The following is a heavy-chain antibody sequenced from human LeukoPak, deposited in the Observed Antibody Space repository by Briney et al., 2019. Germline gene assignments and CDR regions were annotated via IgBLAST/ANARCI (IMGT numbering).Heavy chain of an antibody. CDR3: AKTMVRGDMADY. V-gene: IGHV3-23*01. CDR2: ISGSGGST. Sequence: PGGSLRLSCAASGFTFSSYAMSWVRQAPGKGLEWVSAISGSGGSTYYADSVKGRSTISRDNSKNTLYLQMNSLRAEDTAVYYCAKTMVRGDMADYWGQGTLVTVSS. D-gene: IGHD3-10*01. CDR1: GFTFSSYA. J-gene: IGHJ4*02.